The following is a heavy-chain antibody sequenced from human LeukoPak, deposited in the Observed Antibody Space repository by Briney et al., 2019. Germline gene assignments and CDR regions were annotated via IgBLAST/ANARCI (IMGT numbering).Heavy chain of an antibody. CDR2: ISSDGRTT. Sequence: GGSLRLSCAASGFTFSYNWMHWVRQAPGRGLVWVSRISSDGRTTHYADSVKGRFTISRDSAKNTLFLQMNDLRAEDTAVYYCLGYYSGSPNWGQGTLVTVSS. CDR1: GFTFSYNW. V-gene: IGHV3-74*01. CDR3: LGYYSGSPN. J-gene: IGHJ4*02. D-gene: IGHD3-10*01.